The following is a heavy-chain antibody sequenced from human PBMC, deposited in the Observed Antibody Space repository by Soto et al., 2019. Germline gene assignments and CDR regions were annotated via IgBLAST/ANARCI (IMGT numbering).Heavy chain of an antibody. CDR1: GFTFSSYG. Sequence: QVQLVESGGGVVQPGRSLRLSCAASGFTFSSYGMHWVRQAPGKGLEWVAVISYDGSNKYYADSVKGRFTISRDNSKNTLYLQMNSLRAEDTAVYYCAKDLGVGGATRMDVWGQGTTVTVSS. D-gene: IGHD1-26*01. V-gene: IGHV3-30*18. J-gene: IGHJ6*02. CDR3: AKDLGVGGATRMDV. CDR2: ISYDGSNK.